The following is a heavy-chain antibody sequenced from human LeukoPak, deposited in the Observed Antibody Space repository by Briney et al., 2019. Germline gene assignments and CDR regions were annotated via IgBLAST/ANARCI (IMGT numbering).Heavy chain of an antibody. V-gene: IGHV3-7*01. Sequence: GGSLRLSCAASGVTFSSYWMSCVRQAPGKGLEWVANIKQDGSEKYYVDSVKGRFTISRDNAKNSLYLQMNSLRAEDTAVYFCARDLGPGAYYYYYMDVWGKGTTVTVSS. CDR3: ARDLGPGAYYYYYMDV. CDR2: IKQDGSEK. J-gene: IGHJ6*03. D-gene: IGHD3-16*01. CDR1: GVTFSSYW.